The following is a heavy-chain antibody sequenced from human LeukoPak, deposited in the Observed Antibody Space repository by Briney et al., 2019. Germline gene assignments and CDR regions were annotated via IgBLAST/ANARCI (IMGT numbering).Heavy chain of an antibody. CDR1: VDSVASNSAA. Sequence: SQTLSLTCAISVDSVASNSAAWNWIRQSPSRGLQWLGRTYYRSKWYNGYAVSVKSRITIKPDTSKNQFSLQLNSVTPDDTAVYYCARVAGREVDYWGQGTLVTVSS. CDR3: ARVAGREVDY. CDR2: TYYRSKWYN. D-gene: IGHD1-26*01. V-gene: IGHV6-1*01. J-gene: IGHJ4*02.